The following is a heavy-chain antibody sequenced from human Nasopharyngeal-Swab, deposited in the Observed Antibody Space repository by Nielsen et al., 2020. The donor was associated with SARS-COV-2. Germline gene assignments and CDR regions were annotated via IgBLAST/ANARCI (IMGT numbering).Heavy chain of an antibody. J-gene: IGHJ6*02. V-gene: IGHV4-39*07. CDR2: IYYSGST. D-gene: IGHD6-19*01. CDR3: ARDLNPNSSGWLPYYYYGMDV. Sequence: WIRQPPGKGLEWIGSIYYSGSTYYNPSLKSRVTISVDTSKNPFSLKLSSVTAADTAVYYCARDLNPNSSGWLPYYYYGMDVWGQGTTVTVSS.